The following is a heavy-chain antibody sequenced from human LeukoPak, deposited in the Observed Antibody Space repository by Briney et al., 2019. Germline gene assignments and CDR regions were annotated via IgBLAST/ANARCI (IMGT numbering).Heavy chain of an antibody. CDR2: VYHSGIT. D-gene: IGHD2/OR15-2a*01. Sequence: SETLSLTCTVSGDSITNTNYYWAWTRQSPGAGLEWIGSVYHSGITYYTPSLKSRVSISVDTSKSQFSLKVTSVTASDTAVYFCAREWQYQFDYWGQGSLVTVSS. V-gene: IGHV4-39*07. CDR3: AREWQYQFDY. CDR1: GDSITNTNYY. J-gene: IGHJ4*02.